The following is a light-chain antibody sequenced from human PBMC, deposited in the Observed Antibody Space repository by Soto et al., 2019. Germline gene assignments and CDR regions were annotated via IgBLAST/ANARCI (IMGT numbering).Light chain of an antibody. CDR1: QSVLYSSNNKNY. J-gene: IGKJ2*01. CDR2: WAS. V-gene: IGKV4-1*01. Sequence: DIVMTQSPDSLAVSLGERATINCKSSQSVLYSSNNKNYLAWYQQKPGQPPKLLIYWASIRESGVPDRFSGSGSGTDFTLTISRLEPEDFAVYYCQQQGTFGQGTKLEIK. CDR3: QQQGT.